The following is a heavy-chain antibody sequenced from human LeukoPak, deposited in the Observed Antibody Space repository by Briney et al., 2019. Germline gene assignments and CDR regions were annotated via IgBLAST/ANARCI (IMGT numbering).Heavy chain of an antibody. J-gene: IGHJ4*02. CDR1: GFTVSSNY. CDR3: ARGTMVRGVPQY. Sequence: AGGSLRLSCAASGFTVSSNYMSWVRQAPGKGLEWVSVIYSDDNTYYADSVKGRFTISRDNSKNTLYLQMNSLRAEDTAVYYCARGTMVRGVPQYWGQGTLVTVSS. D-gene: IGHD3-10*01. CDR2: IYSDDNT. V-gene: IGHV3-66*01.